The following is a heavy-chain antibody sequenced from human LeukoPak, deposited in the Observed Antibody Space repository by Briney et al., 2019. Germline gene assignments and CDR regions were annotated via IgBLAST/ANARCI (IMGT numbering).Heavy chain of an antibody. Sequence: ASVKVSCKASGGTFSSYAISWVRQAPGQGLEWMGRIIPILGIANYAQKFQGRVTITADKSTSTAYMELSSLRSEDTAVYYCARAKSIADPNDYWGQGTLVTVSS. CDR1: GGTFSSYA. D-gene: IGHD6-6*01. J-gene: IGHJ4*02. CDR3: ARAKSIADPNDY. V-gene: IGHV1-69*04. CDR2: IIPILGIA.